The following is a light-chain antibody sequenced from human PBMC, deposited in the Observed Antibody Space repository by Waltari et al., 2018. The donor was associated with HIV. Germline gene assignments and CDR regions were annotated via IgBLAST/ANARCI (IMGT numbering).Light chain of an antibody. V-gene: IGKV1-5*03. CDR1: QNVESY. CDR3: QQYNRYPIT. J-gene: IGKJ4*01. Sequence: DIQMTQSPSTLSASVGDRVTFTCRASQNVESYLAWYQQKPGTAPKLLMYQTSSLQTGVPSRFSGLGSGTDFSRTISSLQPDDFATYYCQQYNRYPITFGGGTRV. CDR2: QTS.